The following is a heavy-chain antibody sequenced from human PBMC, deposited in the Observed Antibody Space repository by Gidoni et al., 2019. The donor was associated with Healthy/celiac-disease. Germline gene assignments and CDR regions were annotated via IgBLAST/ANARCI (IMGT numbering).Heavy chain of an antibody. CDR2: ISSSSSYI. V-gene: IGHV3-21*01. CDR1: GFTFSSYS. Sequence: EVQLVESGGGLVKPGGSLRLSCAASGFTFSSYSMNWVRQAPGKGLEWVSSISSSSSYIYYADSVKGRFTISRDNAKNSLYLQMNSLRAEDTAVYYCASSLAGYGMDVWGQGTTVTVSS. CDR3: ASSLAGYGMDV. J-gene: IGHJ6*02. D-gene: IGHD6-19*01.